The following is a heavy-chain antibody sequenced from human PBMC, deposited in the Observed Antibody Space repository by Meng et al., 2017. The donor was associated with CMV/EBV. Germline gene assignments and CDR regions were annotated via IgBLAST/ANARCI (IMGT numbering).Heavy chain of an antibody. CDR1: GFTFSSYS. D-gene: IGHD6-19*01. CDR3: ARDPYSSGWP. Sequence: VSCAACGFTFSSYSMNWGRQAPGKGMEWVSSISSRSSYIYYADSVKGRFTISRDNAKNSLYLQMNSLKAEDTAVYYCARDPYSSGWPWGQGTLVTVSS. J-gene: IGHJ4*02. CDR2: ISSRSSYI. V-gene: IGHV3-21*01.